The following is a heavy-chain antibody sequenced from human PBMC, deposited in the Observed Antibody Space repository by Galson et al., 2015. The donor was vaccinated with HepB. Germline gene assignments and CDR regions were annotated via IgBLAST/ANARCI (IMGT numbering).Heavy chain of an antibody. Sequence: SVKVSCKVSGYTLTELSMHWVRQAPGKGLEWMGGFDPEDGETIYAQKFQGRVTMTEDTSTDTAYMELSSLRSEDTAVYYCATVYYDILTGYYTGAFDIWGQGTMVTVSS. CDR2: FDPEDGET. D-gene: IGHD3-9*01. V-gene: IGHV1-24*01. CDR3: ATVYYDILTGYYTGAFDI. J-gene: IGHJ3*02. CDR1: GYTLTELS.